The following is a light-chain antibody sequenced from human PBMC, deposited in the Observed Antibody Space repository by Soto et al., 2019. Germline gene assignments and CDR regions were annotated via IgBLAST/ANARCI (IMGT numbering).Light chain of an antibody. V-gene: IGLV2-8*01. Sequence: QLVLTQPPSASGSPGQSVAISCTGTSSDLGTYNWVSWYLQHPGKAPQLLIYDVSTRPSGVSNRFSGSKSGNTASLTISGLQAEDEADYYCSLYAGGDNVIFGGGTQLTVL. CDR2: DVS. CDR3: SLYAGGDNVI. J-gene: IGLJ2*01. CDR1: SSDLGTYNW.